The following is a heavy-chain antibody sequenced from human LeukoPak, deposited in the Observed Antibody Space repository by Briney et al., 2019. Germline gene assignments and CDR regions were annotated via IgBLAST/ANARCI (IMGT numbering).Heavy chain of an antibody. CDR3: ARDTAAADY. CDR2: ISSSGSTI. J-gene: IGHJ4*02. V-gene: IGHV3-11*01. Sequence: PGGSLRLSCAASGFSVSSNYMSWVRQAPGKGLEWVSYISSSGSTIYYADSVKGRFTISRDNAKNSLYLQMNSLRAEDTAVYYCARDTAAADYWGQGTLVTVSS. CDR1: GFSVSSNY. D-gene: IGHD6-13*01.